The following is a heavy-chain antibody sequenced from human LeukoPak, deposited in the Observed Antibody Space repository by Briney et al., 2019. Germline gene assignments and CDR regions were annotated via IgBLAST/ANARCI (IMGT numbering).Heavy chain of an antibody. CDR2: IYTSGST. CDR3: AREYCSSTSCYTGGFDL. Sequence: ASETLSLTCTVSGGSISSYYWSWIRQPAGKGLEWIGRIYTSGSTNYNPSLKSRVTMSVDTSKNQFSLKLSSVTAADTAVYYCAREYCSSTSCYTGGFDLWGRGTLVTASS. J-gene: IGHJ2*01. V-gene: IGHV4-4*07. CDR1: GGSISSYY. D-gene: IGHD2-2*02.